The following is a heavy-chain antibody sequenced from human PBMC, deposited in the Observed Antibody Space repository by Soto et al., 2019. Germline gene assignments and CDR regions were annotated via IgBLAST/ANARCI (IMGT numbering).Heavy chain of an antibody. D-gene: IGHD7-27*01. J-gene: IGHJ6*02. V-gene: IGHV4-4*02. Sequence: QVQLQESGPGLVKPSGTLSLTCAVTGGSIRSSNWWSWVRQPPGEGLEWIGQIYYSVSTDSNPSVNYTPSLTSRVSISVDKSNNQLSLKLSSVTAADTAVYYWARDLTGAGKGMDVWGQGTTVSVSS. CDR3: ARDLTGAGKGMDV. CDR2: IYYSVSTDSNPSV. CDR1: GGSIRSSNW.